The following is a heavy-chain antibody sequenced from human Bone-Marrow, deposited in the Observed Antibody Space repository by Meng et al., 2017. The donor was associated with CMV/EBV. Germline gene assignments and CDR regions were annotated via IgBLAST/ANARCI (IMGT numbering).Heavy chain of an antibody. CDR2: ISSSSSYI. CDR1: GFTFSSYG. D-gene: IGHD2-2*01. J-gene: IGHJ4*02. CDR3: ARLPLRYCSSTSCYYFDY. Sequence: GGSLRLSCAASGFTFSSYGMYWVRQAPGKGLEWVSSISSSSSYIYYADSVKGRFTISRDNAKNSLYLQMNSLRAEDTAVYYCARLPLRYCSSTSCYYFDYWGQGTLVTVSS. V-gene: IGHV3-21*01.